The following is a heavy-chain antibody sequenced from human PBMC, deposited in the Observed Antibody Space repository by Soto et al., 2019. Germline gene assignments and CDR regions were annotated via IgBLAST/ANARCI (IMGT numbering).Heavy chain of an antibody. Sequence: QITLKESGPTVVKPTETLTLTCTFSGFSLTTSGVGVGWVRQSPGKAPEWLALVYWDDDKRYSTSLNSRLIITKYISKNQVVLTMANVDPADSATYYCAHRVLRTVFGLVTTTAIYFDFWGPGTPVVVSS. J-gene: IGHJ4*02. CDR3: AHRVLRTVFGLVTTTAIYFDF. CDR2: VYWDDDK. D-gene: IGHD3-3*01. CDR1: GFSLTTSGVG. V-gene: IGHV2-5*02.